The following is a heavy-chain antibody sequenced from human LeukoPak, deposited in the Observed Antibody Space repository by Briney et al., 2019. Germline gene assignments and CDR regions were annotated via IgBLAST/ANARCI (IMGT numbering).Heavy chain of an antibody. Sequence: SGTLSLTCTVSGGSISSSSYYWGWIRQPPGKGLEWIGSIYYSGTTYYSPSLKSRVTKSVDTSRNQFSLKLSSVTAADTAVYYCARQPSRYCSGGSCYPIWGQGTLVTVSS. D-gene: IGHD2-15*01. J-gene: IGHJ4*02. CDR2: IYYSGTT. CDR3: ARQPSRYCSGGSCYPI. CDR1: GGSISSSSYY. V-gene: IGHV4-39*01.